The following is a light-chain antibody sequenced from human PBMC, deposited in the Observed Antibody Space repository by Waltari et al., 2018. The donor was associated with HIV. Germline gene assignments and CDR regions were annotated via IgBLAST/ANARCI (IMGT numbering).Light chain of an antibody. J-gene: IGKJ4*01. V-gene: IGKV1-33*01. CDR2: DAS. CDR1: QVIRHY. CDR3: QQFADLPLT. Sequence: DIQMTQSPSSLSASVGDKVTITCQASQVIRHYLNWYQKKPGKAPKLLIYDASKLQTGVPSRFSGSGSGTDLTFTITSLQPEDIGTYYCQQFADLPLTFGGGTQVEIK.